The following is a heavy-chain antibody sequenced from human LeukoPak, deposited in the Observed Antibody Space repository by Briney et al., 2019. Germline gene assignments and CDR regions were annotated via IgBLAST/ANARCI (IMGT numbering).Heavy chain of an antibody. V-gene: IGHV3-33*01. CDR3: ARISCPGNSCRLYSYYDMDV. D-gene: IGHD2-8*02. Sequence: PGGSLRLSCAASGFTFNTFGMNWVRQAPGKGLEWVAVIWYDGSNKHYADSVKGRFTVSRDNSKSTLYLQLNSLRVEDTAVYYCARISCPGNSCRLYSYYDMDVWGQGTTVTVSS. CDR1: GFTFNTFG. J-gene: IGHJ6*02. CDR2: IWYDGSNK.